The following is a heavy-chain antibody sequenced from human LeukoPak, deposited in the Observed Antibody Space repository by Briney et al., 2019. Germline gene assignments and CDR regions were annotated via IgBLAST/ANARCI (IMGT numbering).Heavy chain of an antibody. CDR2: LFSGGDT. CDR1: GFSFRRYY. D-gene: IGHD2-21*01. Sequence: GGPLRLSCAASGFSFRRYYMSWDRQAPGKGLQWVSVLFSGGDTYYADSVKDRFSISRDSSRETLFLQMNSLRADDTAVYYCARQGFDSGFDYWGHGTMVTVSS. V-gene: IGHV3-66*04. CDR3: ARQGFDSGFDY. J-gene: IGHJ4*01.